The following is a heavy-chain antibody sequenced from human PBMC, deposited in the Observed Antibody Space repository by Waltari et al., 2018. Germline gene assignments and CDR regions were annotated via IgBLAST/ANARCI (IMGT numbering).Heavy chain of an antibody. Sequence: QVQLAESGGGAVPPGGSLRLPCVASGFLFSRYDMNWVRQTPGKGLEWLALIRDDGSKKFYADSVKGRFTVSRDNSRDTLYLHMNGLTSVDTAIYFCAREISTSSPSFWGRGTLVTVSS. V-gene: IGHV3-30*02. CDR2: IRDDGSKK. J-gene: IGHJ4*02. D-gene: IGHD1-1*01. CDR3: AREISTSSPSF. CDR1: GFLFSRYD.